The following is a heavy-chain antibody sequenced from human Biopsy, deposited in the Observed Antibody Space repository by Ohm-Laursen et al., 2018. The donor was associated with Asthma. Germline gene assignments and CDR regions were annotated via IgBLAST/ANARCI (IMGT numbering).Heavy chain of an antibody. Sequence: ASVKVSCKASGVSLRNYGLSGYGFSWLRQAPGQGLEWMGWINTNNGHTQYAQKFQGRVTMTTDTSTSTAYLELRSLRSDDTAVYYCARERAVLVVGAEGNWFDPWGQGTRVTVSS. CDR1: GVSLRNYGLSGYG. V-gene: IGHV1-18*01. CDR3: ARERAVLVVGAEGNWFDP. J-gene: IGHJ5*02. D-gene: IGHD2-15*01. CDR2: INTNNGHT.